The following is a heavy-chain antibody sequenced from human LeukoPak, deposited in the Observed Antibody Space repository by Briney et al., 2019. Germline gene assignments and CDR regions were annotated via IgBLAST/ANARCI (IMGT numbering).Heavy chain of an antibody. D-gene: IGHD6-19*01. CDR3: ARDSLAVAPRGYFDY. Sequence: SETLSLTCTVSGGSISSGGYYWSWIRQHPGKGLEWIGYIYYSGSTYYNPSLKSRVTISVDTSKNQFSLKLSPVTAADTAVYYCARDSLAVAPRGYFDYWGQGTLVTVSS. V-gene: IGHV4-31*03. J-gene: IGHJ4*02. CDR1: GGSISSGGYY. CDR2: IYYSGST.